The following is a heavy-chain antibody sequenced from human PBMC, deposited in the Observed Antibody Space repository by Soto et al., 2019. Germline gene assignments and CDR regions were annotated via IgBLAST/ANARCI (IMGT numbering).Heavy chain of an antibody. CDR1: GGTFSSYA. J-gene: IGHJ4*02. D-gene: IGHD5-18*01. V-gene: IGHV1-69*13. CDR2: IIPIFGTA. Sequence: SVKVSCKVSGGTFSSYAISWVRQAPGQGLEWMGGIIPIFGTANYAQKFQGRVTITADESTSTAYMELSSLRSEDTAVYYCARGGYNYNFFTFDYWGPGFLVTVSS. CDR3: ARGGYNYNFFTFDY.